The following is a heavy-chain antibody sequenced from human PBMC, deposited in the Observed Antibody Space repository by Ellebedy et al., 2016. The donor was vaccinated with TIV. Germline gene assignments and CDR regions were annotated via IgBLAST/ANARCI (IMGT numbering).Heavy chain of an antibody. Sequence: PGGSLRLSCAASGFTFSTYAMSWVRQAPGKGLEWVSAISGSGGSTYYADSVKGRFTISRDNSKNTLYLQMNSLRAEDTAVYYCARGHMTTVTTKMVDDWFDPWGQGTLVTVSS. V-gene: IGHV3-23*01. CDR1: GFTFSTYA. J-gene: IGHJ5*02. CDR3: ARGHMTTVTTKMVDDWFDP. CDR2: ISGSGGST. D-gene: IGHD4-17*01.